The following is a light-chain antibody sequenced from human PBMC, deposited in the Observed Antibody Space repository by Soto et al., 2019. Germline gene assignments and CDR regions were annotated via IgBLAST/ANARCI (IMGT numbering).Light chain of an antibody. V-gene: IGKV3-11*01. CDR3: QQRSNWPMYT. Sequence: EIVLTQSPATLSLSPGERATLSCRASQSVSSYLAWYQQKPGQAPRLLMYDASNRATGIPARFSGSGSGTEFTLTISSLEPEDFAVYYCQQRSNWPMYTFGQGTKLEIK. CDR1: QSVSSY. CDR2: DAS. J-gene: IGKJ2*01.